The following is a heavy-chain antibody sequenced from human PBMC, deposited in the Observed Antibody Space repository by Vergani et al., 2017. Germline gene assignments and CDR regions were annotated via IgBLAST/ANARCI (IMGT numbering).Heavy chain of an antibody. Sequence: QVQLVQSGAEVKKPGSSVKVSCKASGGTFSSYAISWVRQAPGQGLEWMGRIIPIFGTANYAQKFQGRVTITADECTSTAYMELSSLRSEDTAVYYCARVHCSGGSCHDYFDYWGQGTLVTVSS. CDR2: IIPIFGTA. V-gene: IGHV1-69*18. D-gene: IGHD2-15*01. CDR3: ARVHCSGGSCHDYFDY. J-gene: IGHJ4*02. CDR1: GGTFSSYA.